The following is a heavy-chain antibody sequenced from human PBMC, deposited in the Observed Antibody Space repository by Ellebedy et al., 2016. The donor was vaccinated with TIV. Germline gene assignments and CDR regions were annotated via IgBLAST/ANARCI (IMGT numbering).Heavy chain of an antibody. J-gene: IGHJ4*02. Sequence: SETLSLXXTVSGGSISSGDYYWSWIRQPPGKGLEWIGYIYYSGSTYYNPSLKSRVTISVDTSKNQFSLKLSSVTAADTAVYYCARGGLYYDNAGAFDYWGQGTLVTVSS. CDR3: ARGGLYYDNAGAFDY. CDR2: IYYSGST. V-gene: IGHV4-30-4*01. CDR1: GGSISSGDYY. D-gene: IGHD3-22*01.